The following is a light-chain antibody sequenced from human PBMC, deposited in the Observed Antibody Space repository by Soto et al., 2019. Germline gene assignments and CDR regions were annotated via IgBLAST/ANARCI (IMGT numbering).Light chain of an antibody. CDR3: QHHNSWPYT. Sequence: EIVMTQSPGTLSVSPGERATLSCRASQSVSNNVAWYQKKPGQAPRLLIYDSSTRATGIPARFSGSGSGTEFTLTISSLQSEDFAVYYCQHHNSWPYTFGQGTKLDI. J-gene: IGKJ2*01. V-gene: IGKV3-15*01. CDR1: QSVSNN. CDR2: DSS.